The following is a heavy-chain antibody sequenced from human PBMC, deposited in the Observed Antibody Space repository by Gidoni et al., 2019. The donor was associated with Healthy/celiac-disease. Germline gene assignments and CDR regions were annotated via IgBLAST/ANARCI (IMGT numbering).Heavy chain of an antibody. D-gene: IGHD3-22*01. V-gene: IGHV3-30*18. J-gene: IGHJ4*02. Sequence: QVQLVESGGGVVQPGRSLRLSCAASGFTFSSYGMHWVRQAPGKGLEWVAVISYDGSNKYYADSVKGRFTISRDNSKNTLYLQMNSLRAEDTAVYYCAKASRTMIVVDITPDFDYWGQGTLVTVSS. CDR3: AKASRTMIVVDITPDFDY. CDR1: GFTFSSYG. CDR2: ISYDGSNK.